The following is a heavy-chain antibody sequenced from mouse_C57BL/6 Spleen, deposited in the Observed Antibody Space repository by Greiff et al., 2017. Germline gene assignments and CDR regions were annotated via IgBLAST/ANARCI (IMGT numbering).Heavy chain of an antibody. Sequence: VQLQQSGAELVRPGASVTLSCKASGYTFTDYEMHWVKQTPVHGLEWIGAIVPETGGTAYNQKFKGKAILTADKSSSTAYMELRSLTSEDSAVYYCTKWDYYGSLDYWGQGTTLTVSS. CDR1: GYTFTDYE. V-gene: IGHV1-15*01. J-gene: IGHJ2*01. D-gene: IGHD1-1*01. CDR2: IVPETGGT. CDR3: TKWDYYGSLDY.